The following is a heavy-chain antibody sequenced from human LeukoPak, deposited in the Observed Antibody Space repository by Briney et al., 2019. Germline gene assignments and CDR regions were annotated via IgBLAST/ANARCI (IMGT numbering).Heavy chain of an antibody. J-gene: IGHJ3*02. CDR2: IYYSGST. CDR1: GGSISSSRYY. D-gene: IGHD2-15*01. V-gene: IGHV4-39*01. CDR3: ARNSVPWYLTDLPFDI. Sequence: SETLSLTCTVSGGSISSSRYYWGWIRQPPGKGLEWIGSIYYSGSTYYNPSLKSRVTISLGTSKNQFSMKLIYVTAADTAVYYRARNSVPWYLTDLPFDIWGQGTMVTVSS.